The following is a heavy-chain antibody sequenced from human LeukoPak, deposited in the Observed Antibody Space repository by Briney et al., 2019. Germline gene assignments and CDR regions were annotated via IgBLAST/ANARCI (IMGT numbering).Heavy chain of an antibody. Sequence: ASVKVSCKASGYTFTNYAMNWVRQAPGQGLEWMGRINTNTGNPTYAQGFTGRFVFSLDTSVSTAYLQISSLKPEDTAVYYCARAGYCSAAGCRLWAYWGQGTLVAVSS. CDR2: INTNTGNP. CDR3: ARAGYCSAAGCRLWAY. V-gene: IGHV7-4-1*02. J-gene: IGHJ4*02. CDR1: GYTFTNYA. D-gene: IGHD2-15*01.